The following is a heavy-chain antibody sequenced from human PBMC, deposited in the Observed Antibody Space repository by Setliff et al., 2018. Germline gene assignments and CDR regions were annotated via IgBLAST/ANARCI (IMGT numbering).Heavy chain of an antibody. J-gene: IGHJ4*02. D-gene: IGHD2-2*01. CDR3: ARGHPDCSSTSCYQYYFDY. Sequence: SVKVSCKASGGTFSSYAISWVRQAPGQGLEWMGGIIPIFGTANYAQKFQGRVTITTDESTSTAYMELSSLRSEDTAVYYCARGHPDCSSTSCYQYYFDYWGQGTLVTVSS. CDR1: GGTFSSYA. CDR2: IIPIFGTA. V-gene: IGHV1-69*05.